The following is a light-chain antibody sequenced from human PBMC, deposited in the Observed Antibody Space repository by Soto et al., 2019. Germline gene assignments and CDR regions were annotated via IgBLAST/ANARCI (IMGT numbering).Light chain of an antibody. J-gene: IGKJ5*01. V-gene: IGKV3-15*01. CDR3: QQYNNSLPIP. Sequence: EIVMTQAPATLSVSPGERATLSCRASQSVSSNLAWYQQKPGQAPRLLIYGASTRATGIPARFSGSGSGTEFTLTLISLQFVDFAVYYYQQYNNSLPIPFAQGTRLEIK. CDR1: QSVSSN. CDR2: GAS.